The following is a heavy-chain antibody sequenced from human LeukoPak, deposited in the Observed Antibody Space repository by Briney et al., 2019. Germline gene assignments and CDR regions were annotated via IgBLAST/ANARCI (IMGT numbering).Heavy chain of an antibody. CDR2: ISGSGGST. CDR1: GFTFSSYG. Sequence: PGGSLRLSCAASGFTFSSYGMHWVRQAPGKGLEWVSAISGSGGSTYYADSVKGRFTISRDNSKNTRYLQMNSLRAEDTAVYYCAKGNGYYYGSGRGLYYYYYMDVWGKGTTVTVSS. CDR3: AKGNGYYYGSGRGLYYYYYMDV. D-gene: IGHD3-10*01. V-gene: IGHV3-23*01. J-gene: IGHJ6*03.